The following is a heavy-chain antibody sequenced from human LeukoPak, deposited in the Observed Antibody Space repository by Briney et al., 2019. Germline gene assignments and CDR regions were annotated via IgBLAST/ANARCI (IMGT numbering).Heavy chain of an antibody. CDR2: ISGSGETT. Sequence: SGGSLRLSCAASGFTFSSYSVSWVRQAPGKGLEWVSAISGSGETTYYADSVKGRFTISRDNSENTLYLQMNSLRAEDTAVYYCAKDRGKGELLSDAFDIWGQGTMVTVSS. CDR1: GFTFSSYS. D-gene: IGHD1-26*01. V-gene: IGHV3-23*01. CDR3: AKDRGKGELLSDAFDI. J-gene: IGHJ3*02.